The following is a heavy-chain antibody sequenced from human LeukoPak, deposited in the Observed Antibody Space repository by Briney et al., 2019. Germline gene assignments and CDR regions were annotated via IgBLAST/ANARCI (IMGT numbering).Heavy chain of an antibody. D-gene: IGHD1-26*01. J-gene: IGHJ4*02. Sequence: SGGSLRLSCAASGFTFSSYSMNWVRQAPGKGLEWVSYISSSSSTIYYADSVKGRFTISRDNAKNSLYLQMNSLRAEDTAVYYCAREGEEGGRNFDYWGQGTLVTVSS. CDR1: GFTFSSYS. CDR2: ISSSSSTI. V-gene: IGHV3-48*01. CDR3: AREGEEGGRNFDY.